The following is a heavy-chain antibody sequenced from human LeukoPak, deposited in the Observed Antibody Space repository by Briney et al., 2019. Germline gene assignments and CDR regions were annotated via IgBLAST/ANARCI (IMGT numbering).Heavy chain of an antibody. CDR2: IKQDGSEK. Sequence: GGSLTLFCAASGFTFSSYSMSWVRQAPGKGLEWVANIKQDGSEKYYVDSVKGRFTISRDNAKNSLYLQMNSLRAEDTAVYYCARDDIIAAAGHFDYWGQGTLVTVSS. J-gene: IGHJ4*02. CDR3: ARDDIIAAAGHFDY. D-gene: IGHD6-13*01. V-gene: IGHV3-7*04. CDR1: GFTFSSYS.